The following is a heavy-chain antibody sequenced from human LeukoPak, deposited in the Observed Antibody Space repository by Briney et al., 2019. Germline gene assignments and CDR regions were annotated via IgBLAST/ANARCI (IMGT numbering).Heavy chain of an antibody. V-gene: IGHV3-7*03. CDR1: RFIFSNYW. CDR3: ARFSGGHSSSWHPYYFDY. CDR2: IKQDGSDK. Sequence: GGSLRLSCAASRFIFSNYWMSWVRQAPGKGLEWVANIKQDGSDKYYVESVKGRFTISRGNAKNSLYLQMNSLRAEDTAVYYCARFSGGHSSSWHPYYFDYWGQGTLVTVSS. D-gene: IGHD6-13*01. J-gene: IGHJ4*02.